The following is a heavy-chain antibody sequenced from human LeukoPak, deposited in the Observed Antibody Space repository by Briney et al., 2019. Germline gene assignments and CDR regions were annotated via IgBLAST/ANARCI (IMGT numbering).Heavy chain of an antibody. CDR2: IHYSGRA. CDR1: GGSISSYY. CDR3: ARLSSGRPHEYHQH. J-gene: IGHJ1*01. Sequence: SETLSLTCTVSGGSISSYYWSWVRQPPGKGLEWVAYIHYSGRANYNPSLKSRATISLDTSKNQFSLKLTSVSAADTAVYYCARLSSGRPHEYHQHWGQGTLITVSS. V-gene: IGHV4-59*01. D-gene: IGHD3-22*01.